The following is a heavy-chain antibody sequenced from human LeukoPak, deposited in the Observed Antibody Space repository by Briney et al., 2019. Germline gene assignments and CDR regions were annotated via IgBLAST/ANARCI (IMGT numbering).Heavy chain of an antibody. Sequence: GSSVKISCKASGGTFSSYTISWVRQAPGQGLEWMGRIIPILGIANYAQKFQGRVTITADKSTSTAYMELSSLRSEDTAMYYCAREGDMTPFDYWGQGTLVTVSS. CDR2: IIPILGIA. CDR1: GGTFSSYT. J-gene: IGHJ4*02. CDR3: AREGDMTPFDY. V-gene: IGHV1-69*04.